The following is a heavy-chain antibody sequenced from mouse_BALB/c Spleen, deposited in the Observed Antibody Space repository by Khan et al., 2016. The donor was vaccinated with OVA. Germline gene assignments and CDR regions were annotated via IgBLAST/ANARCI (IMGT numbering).Heavy chain of an antibody. V-gene: IGHV1-77*01. CDR3: ARGRGYFDY. J-gene: IGHJ2*01. CDR1: GYTFTDYY. Sequence: QVQLQQPGAELARPGASVKLSCKASGYTFTDYYINWVKQRTGQGLEWIGEIYPGSGNTYYNEKFKGKATLTADKSSSTAYMQLSSLTSEDSAVDFCARGRGYFDYWGQGTTLTVSS. CDR2: IYPGSGNT.